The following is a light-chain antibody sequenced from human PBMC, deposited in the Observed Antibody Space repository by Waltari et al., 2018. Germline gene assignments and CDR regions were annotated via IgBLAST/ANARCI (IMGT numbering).Light chain of an antibody. V-gene: IGKV3-15*01. CDR3: QQYYNWPPGT. CDR2: GAS. J-gene: IGKJ1*01. Sequence: RASQSVSSSVAWYQQKPGQAPRLLIYGASTRATGIPGRFSGSGSGTEFTLTISSLQPEDFAVYFCQQYYNWPPGTFGQGTKVEFK. CDR1: QSVSSS.